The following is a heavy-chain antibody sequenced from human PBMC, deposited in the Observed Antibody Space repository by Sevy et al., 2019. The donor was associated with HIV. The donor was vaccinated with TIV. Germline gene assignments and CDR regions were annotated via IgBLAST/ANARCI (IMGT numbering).Heavy chain of an antibody. CDR2: ISSRSTFT. Sequence: GSLRLSCAASGFTFSSYSMNWVRQAPGKGLEWVSSISSRSTFTYYADSLKGRFTISRDNAKNSLYLQMNSLRVEDTAVYYCAREGGSRPFDPWGQGTLVTVSS. CDR1: GFTFSSYS. D-gene: IGHD2-15*01. J-gene: IGHJ5*02. CDR3: AREGGSRPFDP. V-gene: IGHV3-21*01.